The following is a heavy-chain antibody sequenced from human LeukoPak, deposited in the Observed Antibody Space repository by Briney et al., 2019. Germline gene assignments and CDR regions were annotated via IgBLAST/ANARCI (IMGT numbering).Heavy chain of an antibody. Sequence: GAAVKVSCKASRYTFTSYGTSWVRQAPGQGGEWMGCISAYNGNTNYAQKLQGRVTMTTDTSTSTAYMELRSLRSDDTAVYYCTLYNSREDNYFDYWGQGTLVTVSS. V-gene: IGHV1-18*01. J-gene: IGHJ4*02. D-gene: IGHD6-13*01. CDR1: RYTFTSYG. CDR3: TLYNSREDNYFDY. CDR2: ISAYNGNT.